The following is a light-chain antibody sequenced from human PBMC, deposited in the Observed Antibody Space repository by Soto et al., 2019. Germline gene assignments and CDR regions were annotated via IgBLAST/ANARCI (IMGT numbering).Light chain of an antibody. CDR2: GAS. CDR3: QQYNNWPIT. Sequence: EIILTQSTATLSVSPGEGVTLSCRASQAVGSNLAWYQQKPGQSPRLVIYGASTRATGVPARFSGSGSGTEFTLTIFSLQSEDFAVYYCQQYNNWPITFGQGTRLEIK. CDR1: QAVGSN. V-gene: IGKV3-15*01. J-gene: IGKJ5*01.